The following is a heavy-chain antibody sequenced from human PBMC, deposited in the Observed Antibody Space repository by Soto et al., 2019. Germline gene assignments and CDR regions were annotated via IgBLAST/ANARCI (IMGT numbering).Heavy chain of an antibody. D-gene: IGHD4-17*01. Sequence: VQLVQSGAEVKKTGASVRVSCKASGYTFTSFGLSWVRQPPGQGAEWRGWLSTERDKATYANKFQGRITMTTDTSTTTAYMDLRGLRSDDTAVYDCTSDLFFISPSTVTTDAYWGQGTLVSVS. CDR3: TSDLFFISPSTVTTDAY. J-gene: IGHJ4*02. V-gene: IGHV1-18*01. CDR1: GYTFTSFG. CDR2: LSTERDKA.